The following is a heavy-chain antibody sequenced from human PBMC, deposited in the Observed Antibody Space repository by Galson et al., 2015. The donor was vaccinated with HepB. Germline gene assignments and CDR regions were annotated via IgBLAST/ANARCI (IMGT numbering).Heavy chain of an antibody. D-gene: IGHD6-19*01. V-gene: IGHV3-7*03. CDR1: GFTFSSYT. CDR2: IKQDGSEK. J-gene: IGHJ2*01. CDR3: ARDPYVVAGWGLWYFDL. Sequence: SLRLSCAASGFTFSSYTMNWVRQAPGKGLEWVANIKQDGSEKYYVDSVKGRFNISRDNAKNSLYLQMDSLRAEDTAVYYCARDPYVVAGWGLWYFDLWGRGTLVTVSS.